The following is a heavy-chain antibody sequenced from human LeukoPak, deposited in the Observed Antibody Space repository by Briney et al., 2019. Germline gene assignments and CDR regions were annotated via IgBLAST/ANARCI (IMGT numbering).Heavy chain of an antibody. D-gene: IGHD3-10*01. CDR2: ISGSGGST. V-gene: IGHV3-23*01. J-gene: IGHJ4*02. CDR1: GFTFSSYA. CDR3: AKSDRGSGSYYLIY. Sequence: GGSLRLSCAASGFTFSSYAMSWVRQAPGKGLEWVSAISGSGGSTYYADSVKGRFTISRDNSKNTLYLQMNSLRAEDTAVYYCAKSDRGSGSYYLIYWGQGTLVTVSS.